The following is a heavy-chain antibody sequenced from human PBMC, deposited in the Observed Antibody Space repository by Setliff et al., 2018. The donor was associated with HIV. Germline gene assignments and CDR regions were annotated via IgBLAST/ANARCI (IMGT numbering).Heavy chain of an antibody. CDR3: ARGRYRSRWYASDHYYIDV. V-gene: IGHV4-39*01. CDR2: IYYRGST. Sequence: PSETLSLTCTVSGGSISSSSYYWGWIRQPPGKGPQWIGSIYYRGSTYYNPSLKSRVTISVDTPKNQFSLKLRSVTAADTALYYCARGRYRSRWYASDHYYIDVWGKGTTVTVSS. J-gene: IGHJ6*03. D-gene: IGHD6-13*01. CDR1: GGSISSSSYY.